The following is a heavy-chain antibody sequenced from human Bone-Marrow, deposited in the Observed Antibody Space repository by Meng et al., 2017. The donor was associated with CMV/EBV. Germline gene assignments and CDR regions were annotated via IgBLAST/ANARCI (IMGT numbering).Heavy chain of an antibody. CDR1: GYTFTSYY. CDR2: INPSGGST. V-gene: IGHV1-46*01. D-gene: IGHD3-3*01. Sequence: ASVKVSCKASGYTFTSYYMHWVRQAPGQGLEWMGIINPSGGSTSYAQKFQGRVTMTRDTSTSTVYMELSSLRSEDTAVYYCARTYDFWSGYYLYYYYYGMDVWGQGTTVTVSS. CDR3: ARTYDFWSGYYLYYYYYGMDV. J-gene: IGHJ6*02.